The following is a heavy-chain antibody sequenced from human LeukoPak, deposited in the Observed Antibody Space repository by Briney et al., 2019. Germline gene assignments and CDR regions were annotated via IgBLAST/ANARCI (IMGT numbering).Heavy chain of an antibody. CDR1: GFTFSSYW. D-gene: IGHD6-13*01. Sequence: PGGSLRLSCAASGFTFSSYWMSWVRQAPGKGLEWVANIKQDGSEKYYVDSVKGRFTISRDNAKNSLYLQMNSLRAEDTAVYYCARDRTSSRWSYFDYWGQGTLVTVSS. CDR3: ARDRTSSRWSYFDY. CDR2: IKQDGSEK. J-gene: IGHJ4*02. V-gene: IGHV3-7*01.